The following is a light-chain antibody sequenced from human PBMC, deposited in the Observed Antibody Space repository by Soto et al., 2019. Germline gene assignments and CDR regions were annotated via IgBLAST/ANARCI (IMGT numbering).Light chain of an antibody. J-gene: IGKJ1*01. CDR3: QQYGSSGT. Sequence: EIVMTQSPATLSVSPGETATLSCRASRSVSTNLAWYQQKPGQPPRLLIYGASTRATGIPARFSGSGSGTDFTLTISRLEPEDFAVYYCQQYGSSGTFGQGTKVDI. CDR1: RSVSTN. CDR2: GAS. V-gene: IGKV3-15*01.